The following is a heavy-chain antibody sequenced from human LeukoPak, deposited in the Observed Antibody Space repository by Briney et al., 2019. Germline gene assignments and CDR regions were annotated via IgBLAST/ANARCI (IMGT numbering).Heavy chain of an antibody. V-gene: IGHV1-2*02. J-gene: IGHJ4*02. CDR3: ARDQYSNYYGY. CDR2: INPNSDGT. CDR1: GYTFTGCY. Sequence: GASVKVSCKASGYTFTGCYMHWVRQAPGQGLEWMGWINPNSDGTNYAQKFQGRVTMTRDTSISTAYMELSRLRSDDTAVYYCARDQYSNYYGYWGQGTLVTVSS. D-gene: IGHD4-11*01.